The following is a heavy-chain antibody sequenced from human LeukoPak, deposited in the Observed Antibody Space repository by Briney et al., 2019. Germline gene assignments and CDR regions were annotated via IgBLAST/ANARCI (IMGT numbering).Heavy chain of an antibody. Sequence: VASVKVSCKASGGTFSSYAISWVRQAPGQGLEWMGGIIPTFGTANYAQKFQGRVTITADESTSTAYMELSSLGSEDTAVYYCARDRCSSTSCYLYFDYWGQGTLVTVSS. CDR1: GGTFSSYA. D-gene: IGHD2-2*01. CDR2: IIPTFGTA. CDR3: ARDRCSSTSCYLYFDY. J-gene: IGHJ4*02. V-gene: IGHV1-69*13.